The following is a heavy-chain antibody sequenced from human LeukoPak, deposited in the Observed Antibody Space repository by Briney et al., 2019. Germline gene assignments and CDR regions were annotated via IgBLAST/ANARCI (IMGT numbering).Heavy chain of an antibody. V-gene: IGHV4-59*01. Sequence: SETLSLTCTVSNDSLNNYYWSWIRQPPGKGLEWIGYIYYSGNTNYNPSLKSRVTISLDTSKNQFSLKLSSVTAADTAVYYCARVSNNYCVDYWGQGTLVTVSS. J-gene: IGHJ4*02. CDR3: ARVSNNYCVDY. D-gene: IGHD2-21*01. CDR2: IYYSGNT. CDR1: NDSLNNYY.